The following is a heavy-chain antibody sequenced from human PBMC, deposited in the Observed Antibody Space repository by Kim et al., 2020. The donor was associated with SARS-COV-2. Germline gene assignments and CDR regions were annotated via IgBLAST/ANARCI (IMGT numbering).Heavy chain of an antibody. CDR2: IYSGGST. V-gene: IGHV3-53*01. Sequence: GGSLRLSCAASGFTVSSNYMSWVRQAPGKGLEWVSVIYSGGSTYYADSVKGRFTISRDNSKNTLYLQMNSLRAEDTAVYYCARGEGQLWGYGMDVWGQGTTVTVSS. D-gene: IGHD5-18*01. CDR1: GFTVSSNY. J-gene: IGHJ6*02. CDR3: ARGEGQLWGYGMDV.